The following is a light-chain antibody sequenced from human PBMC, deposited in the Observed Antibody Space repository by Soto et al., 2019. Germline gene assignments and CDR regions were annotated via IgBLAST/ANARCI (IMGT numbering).Light chain of an antibody. CDR3: SSYTSSSTRV. CDR2: EVS. Sequence: QSVLTQPASVSGSPGQSITISCTGTSSDVGAYDYVSWYQQHPDKAPKLMIYEVSNQPSGVSNRFSGSKSVNTATLTISGLQAEVEADYYCSSYTSSSTRVFGTGTKVTVL. V-gene: IGLV2-14*03. J-gene: IGLJ1*01. CDR1: SSDVGAYDY.